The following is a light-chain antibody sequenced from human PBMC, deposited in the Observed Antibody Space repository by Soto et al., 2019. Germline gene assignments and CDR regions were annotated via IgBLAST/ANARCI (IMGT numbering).Light chain of an antibody. CDR2: EVS. Sequence: QSALTQPASVSGSPGQSITISCTGTSSDVGGYNYVSWYQQHPGKAPKLMIYEVSNRPSGVSHRFSGSKSGNTASLTISGLQTEDEADYYCSSFSSITREVFGGVTQLTVL. J-gene: IGLJ2*01. CDR1: SSDVGGYNY. CDR3: SSFSSITREV. V-gene: IGLV2-14*01.